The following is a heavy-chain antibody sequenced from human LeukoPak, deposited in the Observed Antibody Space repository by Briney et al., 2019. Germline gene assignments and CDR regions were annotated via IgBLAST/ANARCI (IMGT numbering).Heavy chain of an antibody. CDR1: GYTFTSYG. Sequence: ASVKVSCKASGYTFTSYGISWVRQAPGQGLEWMGWISAYNGNTNYAQKLQGRVTMTTDTSTSTAYMELRSLRSDDTAVYYCARDVDFWSGYSPFDYWGQGTLVTVSS. CDR2: ISAYNGNT. J-gene: IGHJ4*02. D-gene: IGHD3-3*01. V-gene: IGHV1-18*01. CDR3: ARDVDFWSGYSPFDY.